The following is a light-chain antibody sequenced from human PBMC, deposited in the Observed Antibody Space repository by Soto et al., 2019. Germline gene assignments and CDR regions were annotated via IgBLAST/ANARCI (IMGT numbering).Light chain of an antibody. CDR2: GAS. Sequence: DIQMTQSPSTLSASAGDRVTITCRASQTINNYLNWYQQKPGKAPKCLIYGASSLQSGVSPRFSGRGSGTDYTLTISSLQPEDFATYYCQQSYDSPPTFGGGTKVDIK. V-gene: IGKV1-39*01. J-gene: IGKJ4*01. CDR3: QQSYDSPPT. CDR1: QTINNY.